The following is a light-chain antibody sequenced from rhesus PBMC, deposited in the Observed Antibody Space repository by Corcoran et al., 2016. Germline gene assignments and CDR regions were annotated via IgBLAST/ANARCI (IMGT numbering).Light chain of an antibody. CDR2: KAA. J-gene: IGKJ3*01. CDR3: RQYSSRPFT. V-gene: IGKV1-22*01. CDR1: RSSSRW. Sequence: DIQITQSPSSLSASVGDTVTSTCRASRSSSRWLDLYQQKPGKAPKLLIYKAASLQSGVPSRWSGTGSGTDFTLTISSLQPEDVATYYCRQYSSRPFTFGPGTKLDIK.